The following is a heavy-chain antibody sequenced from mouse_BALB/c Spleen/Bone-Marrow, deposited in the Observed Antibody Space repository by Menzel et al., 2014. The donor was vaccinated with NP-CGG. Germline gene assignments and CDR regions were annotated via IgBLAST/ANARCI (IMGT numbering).Heavy chain of an antibody. V-gene: IGHV5-4*02. CDR2: INDGGSYT. CDR1: GFTFSDYY. CDR3: ARDGNFAMDY. Sequence: EVKVEESGGGLVKPGGSLKLSCAVSGFTFSDYYMYWVRQNPEKRLEWAATINDGGSYTYYPDSVKGRFTISRDNAKNNLYLQMSSLKSEDTAMYYCARDGNFAMDYWGQGTSVTVSS. D-gene: IGHD2-1*01. J-gene: IGHJ4*01.